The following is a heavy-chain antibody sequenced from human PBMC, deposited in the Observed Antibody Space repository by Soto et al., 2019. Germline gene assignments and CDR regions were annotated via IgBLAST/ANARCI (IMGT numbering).Heavy chain of an antibody. D-gene: IGHD1-26*01. CDR1: GFTFSSYA. CDR3: ARPRDASSGSYLFLVNSFDY. V-gene: IGHV3-23*01. Sequence: GGSLRLSCAASGFTFSSYAMTWVRQAPGKGLEWVSAISGSGGSTYYADSVKGRFTISRDNSKNTLYLQMNSLRAEDTAVYYCARPRDASSGSYLFLVNSFDYWGQGTLVTVSS. CDR2: ISGSGGST. J-gene: IGHJ4*02.